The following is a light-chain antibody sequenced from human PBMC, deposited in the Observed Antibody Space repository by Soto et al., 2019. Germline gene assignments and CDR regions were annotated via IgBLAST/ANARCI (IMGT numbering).Light chain of an antibody. V-gene: IGKV1-5*01. J-gene: IGKJ1*01. CDR1: QNVNKW. CDR3: QHYNNYPWT. Sequence: DIQMTQFPSTLSASVGDRVTITCRASQNVNKWLAWYQQKPGKAPKLLIYDASTLESGVPSGFSGSGFGTEFTLTISSLQPDDFATYYCQHYNNYPWTFGKGTKVEIK. CDR2: DAS.